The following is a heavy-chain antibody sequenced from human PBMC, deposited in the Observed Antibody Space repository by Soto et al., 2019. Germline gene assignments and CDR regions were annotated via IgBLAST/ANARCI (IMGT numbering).Heavy chain of an antibody. Sequence: ASVKVSCKASGYTFTSYAMHWGRQAPGQRLEWMGWINAGNGNTKYSQKFQGRVTITRDTSASTAYMELSSLRSEDTAVYYCARSGSYSSGWYGYWGQGTLVTVSS. CDR3: ARSGSYSSGWYGY. CDR2: INAGNGNT. J-gene: IGHJ4*02. D-gene: IGHD6-19*01. V-gene: IGHV1-3*01. CDR1: GYTFTSYA.